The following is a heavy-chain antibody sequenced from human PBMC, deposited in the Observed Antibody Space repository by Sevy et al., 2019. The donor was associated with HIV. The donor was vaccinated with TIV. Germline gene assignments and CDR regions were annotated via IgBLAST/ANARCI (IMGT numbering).Heavy chain of an antibody. D-gene: IGHD4-17*01. Sequence: GGSLRLSCAASGFTFSKYWMSWVRQAPGKGLEWVANIKPDGSDKYDLGSLKGRFTIYSDNAKNSLYLEMNNLGAEDTAVYYCARVIDYGELGNWFDPWGQGALVTVSS. CDR1: GFTFSKYW. J-gene: IGHJ5*02. CDR3: ARVIDYGELGNWFDP. V-gene: IGHV3-7*01. CDR2: IKPDGSDK.